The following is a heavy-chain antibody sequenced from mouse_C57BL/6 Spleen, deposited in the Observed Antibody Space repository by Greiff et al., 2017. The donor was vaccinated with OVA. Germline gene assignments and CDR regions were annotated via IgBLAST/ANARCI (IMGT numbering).Heavy chain of an antibody. D-gene: IGHD4-1*01. V-gene: IGHV1-63*01. Sequence: VQLQQSGAELVRPGTSVKMSCKASGYTFTNYWIGWAKQRPGHGLEWIGDIYPGGGYTNYNEKFKGKATLTADKSSSTAYMQFSSLISEDSAIYYCARRWDDYAMDYWGQGTSVTVSS. CDR2: IYPGGGYT. CDR1: GYTFTNYW. CDR3: ARRWDDYAMDY. J-gene: IGHJ4*01.